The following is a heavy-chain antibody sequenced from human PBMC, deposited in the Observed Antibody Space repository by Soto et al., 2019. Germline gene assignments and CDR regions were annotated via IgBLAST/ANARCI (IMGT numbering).Heavy chain of an antibody. CDR3: ARARGGLSVVTATYFDY. CDR2: IHSSGST. CDR1: GGSITSVSYY. Sequence: SETLSLTCTVSGGSITSVSYYWSWIRQHPGKGLEWIGYIHSSGSTYYNPSLKSRMTMSMDTSKNQFSLKLSSATAADTAVYYCARARGGLSVVTATYFDYWGQGTLVTVSS. D-gene: IGHD2-21*02. J-gene: IGHJ4*02. V-gene: IGHV4-31*03.